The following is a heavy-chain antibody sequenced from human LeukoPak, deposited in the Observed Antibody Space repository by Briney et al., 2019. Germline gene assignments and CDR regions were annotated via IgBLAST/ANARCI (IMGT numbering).Heavy chain of an antibody. D-gene: IGHD3-22*01. CDR1: GLTFSSYA. Sequence: GGSLRLSCAASGLTFSSYAMHWVRQAPGKGLEWVAVISYDGSNKYYADSVKGRFTISRDNSKNTLYLQMNSLRAEDTAVYYCARDRKKADSSGLLHWGQGTLVTVSS. J-gene: IGHJ4*02. CDR2: ISYDGSNK. CDR3: ARDRKKADSSGLLH. V-gene: IGHV3-30*04.